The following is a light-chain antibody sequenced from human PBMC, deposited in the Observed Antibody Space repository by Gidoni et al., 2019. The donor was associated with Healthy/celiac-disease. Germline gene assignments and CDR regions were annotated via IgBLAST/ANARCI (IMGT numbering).Light chain of an antibody. CDR2: DAS. CDR3: QQRSNWWT. Sequence: EIVLTQSPATLSLSPGERATLYCRASQSVSSYLAWYQQKPGQAPRLLIYDASNRATGIPARFSGSGSGTDFTLTISSLEPEDFAVYYCQQRSNWWTFGQWTKVEIK. J-gene: IGKJ1*01. CDR1: QSVSSY. V-gene: IGKV3-11*01.